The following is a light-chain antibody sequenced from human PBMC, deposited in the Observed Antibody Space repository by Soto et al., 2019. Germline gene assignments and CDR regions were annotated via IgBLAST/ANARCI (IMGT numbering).Light chain of an antibody. CDR1: SGHSSYI. Sequence: QSVLTQSSSAPASLGSSVKLTCTLSSGHSSYIIAWHHQQPGKAPRYLMKLEGSGSYNKGSGVPDRFSGSSSGADRYLTISTLQFEDEANYYCETWDSNTRVFGGGTKLTVL. CDR3: ETWDSNTRV. CDR2: LEGSGSY. J-gene: IGLJ2*01. V-gene: IGLV4-60*02.